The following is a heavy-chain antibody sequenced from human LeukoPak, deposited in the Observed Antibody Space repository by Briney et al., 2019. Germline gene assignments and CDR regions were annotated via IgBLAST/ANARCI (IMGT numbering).Heavy chain of an antibody. D-gene: IGHD6-19*01. V-gene: IGHV4-59*01. CDR1: GGSISSYY. J-gene: IGHJ3*02. Sequence: SETLSLTCTVSGGSISSYYWSWIRQPPGKGLEWIGYIYYSGSTNYNPSLKSRVTISVDTSKNQFSLKLGSVTAADTAVYYCARTGGWLVKAFDIWGQGTMVTVSS. CDR2: IYYSGST. CDR3: ARTGGWLVKAFDI.